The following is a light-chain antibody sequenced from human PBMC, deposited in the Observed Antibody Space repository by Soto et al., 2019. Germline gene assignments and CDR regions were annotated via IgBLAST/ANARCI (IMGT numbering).Light chain of an antibody. Sequence: DIQLTQSPSSLSASVGDRVTITCRASQSIDSYVNWYQLKPGKAPNFLIYAASSLNSGVPSRFSGSGSGTDFTLTISSLQPEDFATYYCQRSFSNRLTFGGGTKVEI. V-gene: IGKV1-39*01. J-gene: IGKJ4*01. CDR2: AAS. CDR1: QSIDSY. CDR3: QRSFSNRLT.